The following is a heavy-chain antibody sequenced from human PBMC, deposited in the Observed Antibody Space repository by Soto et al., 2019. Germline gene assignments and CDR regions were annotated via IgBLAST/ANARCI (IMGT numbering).Heavy chain of an antibody. V-gene: IGHV3-33*01. J-gene: IGHJ4*02. CDR1: GFTFSTYA. CDR3: AGDRGAYFGWSIHY. CDR2: IWFDGSKQ. Sequence: QVQLVESGGGVVQPGTSLRLSCAASGFTFSTYAMHWVRQAPGKGLEWVAGIWFDGSKQYYADSVKGRFTISRDNSKNPLHPQMISLRVGDTAVYSCAGDRGAYFGWSIHYWGQGPLVTVSS. D-gene: IGHD3-9*01.